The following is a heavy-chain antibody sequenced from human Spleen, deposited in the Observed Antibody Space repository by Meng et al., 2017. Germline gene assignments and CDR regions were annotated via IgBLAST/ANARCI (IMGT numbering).Heavy chain of an antibody. CDR3: ARDSYSSGWYSLRDDDFDI. D-gene: IGHD6-19*01. CDR2: INAGNGNT. Sequence: ASVKVSCKASGYTFTNYAIHWVRQAPGQRLEWMGWINAGNGNTNYAQKLQGRVTMTTDTSTSTAYMELRSLRSDDTAVYYCARDSYSSGWYSLRDDDFDIWGQGTMVTVSS. V-gene: IGHV1-18*01. J-gene: IGHJ3*02. CDR1: GYTFTNYA.